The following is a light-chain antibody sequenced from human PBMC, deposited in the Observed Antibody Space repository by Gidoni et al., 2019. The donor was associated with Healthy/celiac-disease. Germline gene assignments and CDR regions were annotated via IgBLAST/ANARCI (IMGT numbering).Light chain of an antibody. CDR2: AAS. CDR3: LQDYNYPWT. V-gene: IGKV1-6*01. J-gene: IGKJ1*01. CDR1: QGIRND. Sequence: AIQMTQSPSSLSASVGDRVTITCRARQGIRNDLGWYHQKPGKAPKLLIYAASRLQSGVPSMFSGSGSGTDFTLTISSLQPEDFATYYCLQDYNYPWTFGQGTKVEIK.